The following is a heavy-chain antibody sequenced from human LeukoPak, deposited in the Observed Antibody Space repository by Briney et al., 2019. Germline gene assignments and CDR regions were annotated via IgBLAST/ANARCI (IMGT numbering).Heavy chain of an antibody. Sequence: GGSLRLSCAASGFSFSPYSINWVRQAPGKGLEWVLYISGTTSTRYYADSVKGRFTISRDNAKNSLFLQMNSLRDEDTAVYYCARGRFNYGWGMDVWGQGTTVIVSS. D-gene: IGHD5-18*01. V-gene: IGHV3-48*02. CDR2: ISGTTSTR. J-gene: IGHJ6*02. CDR1: GFSFSPYS. CDR3: ARGRFNYGWGMDV.